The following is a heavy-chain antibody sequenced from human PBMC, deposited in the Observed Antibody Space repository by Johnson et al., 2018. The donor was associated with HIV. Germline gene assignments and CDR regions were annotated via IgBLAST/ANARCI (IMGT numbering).Heavy chain of an antibody. CDR2: ISYDGSNK. D-gene: IGHD3-22*01. Sequence: QVQLVESGGGVVQPGRSLRLSCAASGFTFSSYGMHWVRQAPGKGLEWVAVISYDGSNKYYADSVKGRFTISRDNSKNTLYLQMNSLRPEDTAVYYCARDRAIVVAYDAFDICGQGTMVTVSS. CDR3: ARDRAIVVAYDAFDI. V-gene: IGHV3-30*03. J-gene: IGHJ3*02. CDR1: GFTFSSYG.